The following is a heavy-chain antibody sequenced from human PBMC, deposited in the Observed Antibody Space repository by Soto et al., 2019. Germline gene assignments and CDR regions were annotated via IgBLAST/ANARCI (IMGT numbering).Heavy chain of an antibody. J-gene: IGHJ5*02. Sequence: QLQLQESGSGLVKPSQTLSLTCAVSGGSISSGGYSWSWIRQPPGKGLEWIGYIYHSGSTYYNPYLKSRVNISVDSYKNQFYLKLSYVTDADTDVYYCARVEFEVVINGGWFDHWGQGTLVTVSS. CDR1: GGSISSGGYS. CDR3: ARVEFEVVINGGWFDH. V-gene: IGHV4-30-2*01. CDR2: IYHSGST. D-gene: IGHD3-22*01.